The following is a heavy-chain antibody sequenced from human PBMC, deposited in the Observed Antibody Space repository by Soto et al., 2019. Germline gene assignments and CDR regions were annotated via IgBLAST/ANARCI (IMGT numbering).Heavy chain of an antibody. Sequence: EVLLLESGGGLVQPGGSLRLSCAPSGFTFSNYAMTWVRQAPGKGLEWVSGVSASGTGAYYTDSVKGRFTISRDNSKNTLYLQMNSLRAEDTAVYYCEKHPSGWSSSGWYFDYWGQGTPVTVSS. CDR3: EKHPSGWSSSGWYFDY. CDR1: GFTFSNYA. J-gene: IGHJ4*02. CDR2: VSASGTGA. V-gene: IGHV3-23*01. D-gene: IGHD6-19*01.